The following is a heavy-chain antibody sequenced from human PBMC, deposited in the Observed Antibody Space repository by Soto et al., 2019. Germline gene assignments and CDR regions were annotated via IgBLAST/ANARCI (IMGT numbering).Heavy chain of an antibody. Sequence: EVQLLESGGGVVQPGGSLRLSCAAPGFTFSSFAMSWVRQAPGKGLEWVSVISASGDRAYYADSVKGRFTISRDNSKNMHYLQMNSLRSEDTAVYYCAKDRAVRGVAALLGRGYFDHWGQGTLVNVSS. D-gene: IGHD6-13*01. V-gene: IGHV3-23*01. CDR1: GFTFSSFA. J-gene: IGHJ4*02. CDR2: ISASGDRA. CDR3: AKDRAVRGVAALLGRGYFDH.